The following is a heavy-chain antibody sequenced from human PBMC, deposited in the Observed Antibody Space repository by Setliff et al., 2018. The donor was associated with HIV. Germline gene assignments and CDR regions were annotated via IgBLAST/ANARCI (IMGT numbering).Heavy chain of an antibody. D-gene: IGHD1-26*01. V-gene: IGHV1-46*01. CDR3: ARDHMSVGAWVGATSRGLFQH. CDR2: INPSGGST. Sequence: ASVKVSCKASGYTFTSYSLHWVRQAPGQGLEWMGVINPSGGSTAYAQRFQGRVTMTRDTSTSTVYMELSSLRSEDTAVYYCARDHMSVGAWVGATSRGLFQHWGQGTLVTVSS. J-gene: IGHJ1*01. CDR1: GYTFTSYS.